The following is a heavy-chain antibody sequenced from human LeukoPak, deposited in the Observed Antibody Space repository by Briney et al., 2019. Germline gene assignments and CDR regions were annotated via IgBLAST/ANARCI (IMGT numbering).Heavy chain of an antibody. D-gene: IGHD6-19*01. CDR2: IYYSGNT. CDR3: ARYSSGWRYHFDY. Sequence: SDTLSLTCTVSGGSIRSYYWSWIRQPPGKGLEWIGYIYYSGNTNYNPSLKSRVTISVDTSKNQFSLKLSSVTAADTAVYYCARYSSGWRYHFDYWGQGILVTVS. J-gene: IGHJ4*02. V-gene: IGHV4-59*01. CDR1: GGSIRSYY.